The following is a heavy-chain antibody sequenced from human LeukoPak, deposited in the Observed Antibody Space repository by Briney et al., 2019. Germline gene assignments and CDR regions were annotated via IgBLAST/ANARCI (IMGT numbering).Heavy chain of an antibody. D-gene: IGHD2-15*01. CDR2: ISAYNGNT. CDR1: GYTFTSYG. V-gene: IGHV1-18*01. CDR3: ARGGGYCSGGSCYKEEHFDP. Sequence: GASVKVSCKASGYTFTSYGISWVRQAPGQGLEWMGWISAYNGNTNYAQKLQGRVAMTTDTSTSTAYMELRSLRSDDTAVYYCARGGGYCSGGSCYKEEHFDPWGQGTLVTVSS. J-gene: IGHJ5*02.